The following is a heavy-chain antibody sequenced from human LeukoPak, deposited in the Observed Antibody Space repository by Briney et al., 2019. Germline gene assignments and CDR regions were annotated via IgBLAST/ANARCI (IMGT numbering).Heavy chain of an antibody. D-gene: IGHD3-10*01. CDR2: IYTSGST. CDR3: ARAPGRGVWFDP. Sequence: SETLSLTCTVSGGSISSSSYYWSWIRQPAGKGLEWIGRIYTSGSTNYNPSLKSRVTMSVDTSKNQFSLKLSSVTAADTAVYYCARAPGRGVWFDPWGQGTLVTVSS. CDR1: GGSISSSSYY. V-gene: IGHV4-61*02. J-gene: IGHJ5*02.